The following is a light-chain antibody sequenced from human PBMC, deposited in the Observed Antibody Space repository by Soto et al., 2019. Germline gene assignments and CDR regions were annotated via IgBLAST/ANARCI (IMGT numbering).Light chain of an antibody. Sequence: QSVLTQPASVSGSPGQSITISFAGTSSDLGAYKYVSWYQQHPDKAPKLILYEVSRRPSGVSNRFSGSKSGNTASLTISGLLAEDEADYSCSSYTNTSTLVFGTGTKV. V-gene: IGLV2-14*03. CDR3: SSYTNTSTLV. CDR2: EVS. CDR1: SSDLGAYKY. J-gene: IGLJ1*01.